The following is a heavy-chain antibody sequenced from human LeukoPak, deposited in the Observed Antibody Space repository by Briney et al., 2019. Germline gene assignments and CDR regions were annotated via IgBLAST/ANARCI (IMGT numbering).Heavy chain of an antibody. D-gene: IGHD6-6*01. J-gene: IGHJ4*02. CDR1: GYTFTSHG. V-gene: IGHV3-33*01. CDR2: IWFDGSKK. Sequence: GGSLRLSCVASGYTFTSHGIHWVRQAPGEGLEWVALIWFDGSKKYYADAVKGRFTISRDNSKNTAYLEMNSLRVEDTAVYYCARLLGQLVDYWGQGILVSVSS. CDR3: ARLLGQLVDY.